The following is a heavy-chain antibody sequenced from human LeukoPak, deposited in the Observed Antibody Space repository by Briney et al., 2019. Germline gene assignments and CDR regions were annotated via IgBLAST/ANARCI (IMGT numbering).Heavy chain of an antibody. J-gene: IGHJ4*02. CDR1: GGTFSSYA. Sequence: SVKVSCKASGGTFSSYAISWVRQAPGQGLEWMGGIIPIFGTANYAQKFQGRVTITADESTSTAYMELSSLRSEDTAVYYCATSPGWGTTHFFNYWGQGILVTVSS. CDR2: IIPIFGTA. V-gene: IGHV1-69*13. CDR3: ATSPGWGTTHFFNY. D-gene: IGHD3-16*01.